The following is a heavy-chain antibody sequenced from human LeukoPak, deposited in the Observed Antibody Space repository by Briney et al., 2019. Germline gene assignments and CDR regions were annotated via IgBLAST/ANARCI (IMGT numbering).Heavy chain of an antibody. CDR1: GLTVSSNY. V-gene: IGHV3-53*01. CDR3: AREAGYSSSYDAFDI. Sequence: GGSLRLSCAASGLTVSSNYMSWVRQAPGKGLEWVSVIYSGGSTYYADSVKGRFTISRDNSKNTLYLQMNSLRAEDTAVYYCAREAGYSSSYDAFDIWGQGTMVTVSS. CDR2: IYSGGST. J-gene: IGHJ3*02. D-gene: IGHD6-19*01.